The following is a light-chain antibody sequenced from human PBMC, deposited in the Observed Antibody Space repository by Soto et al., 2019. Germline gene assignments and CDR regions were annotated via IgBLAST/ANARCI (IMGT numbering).Light chain of an antibody. V-gene: IGLV2-8*01. J-gene: IGLJ2*01. Sequence: QSALTQPPSASGSPGQSVAISCTGTSSDVGGYNFVSWYQQHPGKAPKVLIYEVSKLASGVPDRFSGSKSGNTASLTVSGLQAEDEADYYCSSYAGSNNVLFGGGTKLTVL. CDR1: SSDVGGYNF. CDR3: SSYAGSNNVL. CDR2: EVS.